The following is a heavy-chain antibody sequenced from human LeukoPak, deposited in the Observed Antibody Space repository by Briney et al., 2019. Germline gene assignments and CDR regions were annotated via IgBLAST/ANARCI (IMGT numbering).Heavy chain of an antibody. Sequence: ASVKVSCKASGYTFTGYYMHWVRQAPGQGLEWMGWINPNSCGTNYAHKFQGRVTMTRDTSINTAYMELSRLRSDDTAVYYCASLYFGTPTYSPWGQRNLVTVSS. V-gene: IGHV1-2*02. CDR2: INPNSCGT. D-gene: IGHD3-9*01. CDR3: ASLYFGTPTYSP. J-gene: IGHJ5*02. CDR1: GYTFTGYY.